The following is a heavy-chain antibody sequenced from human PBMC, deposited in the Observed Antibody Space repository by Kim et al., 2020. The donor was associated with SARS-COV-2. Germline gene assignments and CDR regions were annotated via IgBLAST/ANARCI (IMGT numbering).Heavy chain of an antibody. J-gene: IGHJ2*01. CDR1: GGSISSSDYY. V-gene: IGHV4-39*07. CDR3: ARDNHGYWYFDI. CDR2: IYYSGST. D-gene: IGHD4-17*01. Sequence: SETLSLTCNVSGGSISSSDYYWGWIRQPPGERLEWIGAIYYSGSTYYNPSLKSRVSISLDTSKNQLSLKLNSVTAADTAVYFCARDNHGYWYFDIWGRGTLVTVSS.